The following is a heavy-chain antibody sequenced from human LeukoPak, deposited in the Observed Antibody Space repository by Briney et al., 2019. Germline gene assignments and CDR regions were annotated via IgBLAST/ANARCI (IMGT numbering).Heavy chain of an antibody. V-gene: IGHV4-38-2*02. CDR1: GYSISSGYY. Sequence: SETLSLTCTVSGYSISSGYYWGWIRQPPGKGLEWIGSIYHSGSTNYNPSLKSRVTISLDTSKNQFSLKLSSVTAADTAVYYWVSGTWLSPRMDYWGGGTLVTVS. D-gene: IGHD5-12*01. CDR2: IYHSGST. CDR3: VSGTWLSPRMDY. J-gene: IGHJ4*02.